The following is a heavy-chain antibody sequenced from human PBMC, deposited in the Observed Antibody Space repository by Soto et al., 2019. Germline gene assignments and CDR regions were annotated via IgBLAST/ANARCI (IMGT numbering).Heavy chain of an antibody. D-gene: IGHD3-10*01. CDR1: GGSISSYY. Sequence: SETLSLTCTVSGGSISSYYWSWIRQPPGKGLEWVGYIYHSGSTNYNPSLKSRVTISVATSKNQFSLKLISVTAADTAVYYCARDFGVRGGMKGPDHYSGMDVWGQGTTVTVSS. CDR3: ARDFGVRGGMKGPDHYSGMDV. V-gene: IGHV4-59*01. CDR2: IYHSGST. J-gene: IGHJ6*02.